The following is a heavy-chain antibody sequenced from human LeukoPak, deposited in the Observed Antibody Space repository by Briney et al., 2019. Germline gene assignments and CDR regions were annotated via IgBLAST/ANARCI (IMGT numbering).Heavy chain of an antibody. V-gene: IGHV4-39*07. CDR1: GGSISGSSYY. J-gene: IGHJ3*02. Sequence: SETLSLTCTVSGGSISGSSYYWGWIRQPPGKGLEWIGSIYYSGSTYYNPSLKSRVTISVDTSKNQFSLKLSSVTAADTAVYYCARDSLTGTTFAFDIWGQGTMVTVSS. D-gene: IGHD1-20*01. CDR3: ARDSLTGTTFAFDI. CDR2: IYYSGST.